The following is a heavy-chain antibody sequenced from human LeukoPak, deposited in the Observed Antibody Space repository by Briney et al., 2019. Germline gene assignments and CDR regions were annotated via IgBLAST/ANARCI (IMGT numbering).Heavy chain of an antibody. CDR3: ARDKYYDFWSGYSGWFDP. D-gene: IGHD3-3*01. CDR1: GYSISSGYY. CDR2: IYHSGST. J-gene: IGHJ5*02. V-gene: IGHV4-38-2*02. Sequence: SETLSLTCTVSGYSISSGYYWGWIRQPPGKGLEWIGSIYHSGSTYYNPSLKSRVTISVDTSKNQFSLKLSSVTAADTAVYYCARDKYYDFWSGYSGWFDPWGQGTLVTVSS.